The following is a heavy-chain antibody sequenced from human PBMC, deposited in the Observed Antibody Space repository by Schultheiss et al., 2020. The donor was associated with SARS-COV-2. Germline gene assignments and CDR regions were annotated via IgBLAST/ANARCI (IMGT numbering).Heavy chain of an antibody. CDR3: ARGGDIYSGGSFYYGMEV. Sequence: SETLSLTCTVSGGSISSYYWNWIRQSPGKGLEWIGYVYYSGSTKSNPSLKSRITISVDTSKNQFPLKLNSVTAADTAVYYCARGGDIYSGGSFYYGMEVWGQGTTVTVSS. CDR1: GGSISSYY. V-gene: IGHV4-59*01. J-gene: IGHJ6*02. D-gene: IGHD2-15*01. CDR2: VYYSGST.